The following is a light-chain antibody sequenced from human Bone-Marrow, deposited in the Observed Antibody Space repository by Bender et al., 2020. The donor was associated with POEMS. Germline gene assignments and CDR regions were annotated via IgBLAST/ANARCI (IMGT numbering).Light chain of an antibody. CDR1: SGDVGGYNY. J-gene: IGLJ1*01. Sequence: QSALTQPASVTGSPGQSITISCAGTSGDVGGYNYVSWYQQHPGKAPKLIIYDVTNRPSGVSTRFSGSKSGNTASLTISGLQAEDEAHYYCSSFASSSPRYVFGTGTKVTVL. V-gene: IGLV2-14*03. CDR3: SSFASSSPRYV. CDR2: DVT.